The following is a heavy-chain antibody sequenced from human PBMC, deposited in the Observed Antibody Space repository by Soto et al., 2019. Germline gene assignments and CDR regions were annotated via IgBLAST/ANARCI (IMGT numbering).Heavy chain of an antibody. CDR3: ARGLRGSYLQVARYYYYGMDV. V-gene: IGHV4-34*01. CDR1: GGSFSGYY. J-gene: IGHJ6*02. D-gene: IGHD1-26*01. CDR2: INHSGST. Sequence: QVQLQQWGAGLLKPSETLSLTCAVYGGSFSGYYWSWIRQPPGKGLEWIGEINHSGSTNYNPSLKSRVTISVDTSKNLFSLKLSSGTAADTAVYYCARGLRGSYLQVARYYYYGMDVWGQGTTVTVSS.